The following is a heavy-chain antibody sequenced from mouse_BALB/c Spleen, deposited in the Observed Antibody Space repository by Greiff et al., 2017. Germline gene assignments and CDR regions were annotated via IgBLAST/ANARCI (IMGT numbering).Heavy chain of an antibody. CDR3: ARWGSYGYFDV. V-gene: IGHV1-54*03. CDR1: GYAFTNYL. Sequence: VKLMESGAELVRPGTSVKVSCKASGYAFTNYLIEWVKQRPGQGLEWIGVINPGSGGTNYNEKFKGKATLTADKSSSTAYMQLSSLTSDDSAVYFCARWGSYGYFDVWGAGTTVTVSS. J-gene: IGHJ1*01. D-gene: IGHD1-1*01. CDR2: INPGSGGT.